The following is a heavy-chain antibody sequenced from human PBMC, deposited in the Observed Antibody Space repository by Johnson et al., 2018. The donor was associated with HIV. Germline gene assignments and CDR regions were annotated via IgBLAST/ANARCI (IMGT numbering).Heavy chain of an antibody. V-gene: IGHV3-30*07. Sequence: ADSVKGRFTISRDNSKRRLYLQMNSLRAEDTAVYYCARVLGTSDAFDIWGQGTMVTVSS. D-gene: IGHD1-1*01. CDR3: ARVLGTSDAFDI. J-gene: IGHJ3*02.